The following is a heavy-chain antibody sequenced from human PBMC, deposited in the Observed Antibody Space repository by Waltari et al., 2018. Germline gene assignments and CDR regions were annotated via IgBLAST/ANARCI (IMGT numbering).Heavy chain of an antibody. V-gene: IGHV3-30*02. CDR3: ARGDYDSSGYGRYYYYYMDV. CDR2: IRDDGSNK. Sequence: QVQLVESGGGVVQPGGSLRLSCAASGFTFSSYGMHWVRQAPGKGLEWVAFIRDDGSNKYYEDSVKGRFTISRDNSKNTLYLQMNSLRAEDTAVYYCARGDYDSSGYGRYYYYYMDVWGKGTTVTVSS. J-gene: IGHJ6*03. D-gene: IGHD3-22*01. CDR1: GFTFSSYG.